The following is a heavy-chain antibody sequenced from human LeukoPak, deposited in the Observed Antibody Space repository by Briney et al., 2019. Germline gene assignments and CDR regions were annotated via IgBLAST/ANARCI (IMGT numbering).Heavy chain of an antibody. Sequence: GGSLRLSCAASGFTFSSYSMNWVRQAPGKGLEWVSYISSSSSTIYYADSVKGRFTISRDNAKNSLYLQMNSLRAEDTAVYYCARDRPFQSGSVDYWGQGTLVTVSS. CDR1: GFTFSSYS. CDR2: ISSSSSTI. D-gene: IGHD1-26*01. CDR3: ARDRPFQSGSVDY. V-gene: IGHV3-48*04. J-gene: IGHJ4*02.